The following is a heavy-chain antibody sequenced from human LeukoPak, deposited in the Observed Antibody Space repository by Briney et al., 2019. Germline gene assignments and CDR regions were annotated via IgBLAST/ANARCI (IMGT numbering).Heavy chain of an antibody. CDR1: GYTLTELS. CDR3: ATDMVRGVIGIDY. D-gene: IGHD3-10*01. CDR2: FNPEDGET. J-gene: IGHJ4*02. V-gene: IGHV1-24*01. Sequence: ASVKVSCKVSGYTLTELSMHWVRQAPGKGLEGMGGFNPEDGETIYAQKFQGRVIMTEDTSTDTAYMELSSLRSEDTAVYYCATDMVRGVIGIDYWGQGTLVTVSS.